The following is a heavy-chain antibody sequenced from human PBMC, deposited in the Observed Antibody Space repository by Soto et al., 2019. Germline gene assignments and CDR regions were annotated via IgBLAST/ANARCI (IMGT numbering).Heavy chain of an antibody. J-gene: IGHJ3*02. CDR3: ARQINGDYTAFDI. Sequence: PGGSLRLSCAASGFTFSSYAMSWVRQAPGKGLEWVSAMSGSGGSTYYADSVKGRFTISRDNAKNSLYLQMNTLRAEDTAVYYCARQINGDYTAFDIWGQGTPVTVSS. D-gene: IGHD4-17*01. V-gene: IGHV3-23*01. CDR1: GFTFSSYA. CDR2: MSGSGGST.